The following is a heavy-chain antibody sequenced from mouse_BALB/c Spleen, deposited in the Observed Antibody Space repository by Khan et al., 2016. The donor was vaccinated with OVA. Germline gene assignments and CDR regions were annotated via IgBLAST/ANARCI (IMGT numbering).Heavy chain of an antibody. J-gene: IGHJ3*01. Sequence: VQLKESGAELVKPGASVKLSCKASGYTFTSYYMYWVKQRPGQGLEWIGEINPSDGDTNFNEKFKSKATLTVDKSSSTVYMQLSSLTSEDSVVYYCTRSGYGSFAYWGQGTLVTVSA. D-gene: IGHD2-2*01. V-gene: IGHV1S81*02. CDR2: INPSDGDT. CDR3: TRSGYGSFAY. CDR1: GYTFTSYY.